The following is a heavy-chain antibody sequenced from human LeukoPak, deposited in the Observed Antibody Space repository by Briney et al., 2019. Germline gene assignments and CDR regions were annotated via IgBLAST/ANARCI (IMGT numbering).Heavy chain of an antibody. CDR1: GGSISSYY. CDR3: AKASVGARFFDP. D-gene: IGHD1-26*01. Sequence: SETLSLTCTVSGGSISSYYWSWIRQPPGKGLEWIGYIYYSGSTNYNPSLKSRVTISVDTSKNQFSLKLSSVTAADTAVYYCAKASVGARFFDPWGQGTLVTVSS. CDR2: IYYSGST. J-gene: IGHJ5*02. V-gene: IGHV4-59*12.